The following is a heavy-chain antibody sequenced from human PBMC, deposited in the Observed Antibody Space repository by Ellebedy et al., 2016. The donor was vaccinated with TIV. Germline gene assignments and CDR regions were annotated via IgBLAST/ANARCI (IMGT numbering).Heavy chain of an antibody. CDR1: GFTFTDSA. V-gene: IGHV1-58*01. Sequence: SVKVSCXASGFTFTDSAVQWVRQARGQRLEWIGWIAVGRGGTNYAQKFRERVTFTSDMSTSTAYMELSSLRSEDTAVYYGAADRYHWQWTPLGGNWGQGTLVTVSP. CDR3: AADRYHWQWTPLGGN. CDR2: IAVGRGGT. J-gene: IGHJ4*02. D-gene: IGHD1-20*01.